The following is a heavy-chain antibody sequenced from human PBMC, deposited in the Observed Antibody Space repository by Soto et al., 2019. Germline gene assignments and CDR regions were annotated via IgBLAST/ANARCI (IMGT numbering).Heavy chain of an antibody. Sequence: SLRLSCAASGFTFDDYAMHWVRQAPGKGLEWVSGISWNSGSIGYADSVKGRFTISRDNAKNSLYLQMNSLRAEDTALYYCAKDIGAVVVQAAIGDYWGQGTLVTVSS. V-gene: IGHV3-9*01. CDR2: ISWNSGSI. CDR1: GFTFDDYA. CDR3: AKDIGAVVVQAAIGDY. J-gene: IGHJ4*02. D-gene: IGHD2-2*01.